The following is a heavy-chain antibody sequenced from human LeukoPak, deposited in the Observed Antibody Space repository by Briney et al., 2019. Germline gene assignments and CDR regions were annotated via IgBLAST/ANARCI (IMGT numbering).Heavy chain of an antibody. J-gene: IGHJ4*02. V-gene: IGHV3-23*01. CDR1: GFTFSSYA. CDR2: ISGSGGST. CDR3: AKAPIYDFWSGSYYFDY. Sequence: GGSLRLSCVASGFTFSSYAMSWVRQAPGKGLEWVSAISGSGGSTYYADSVKGRFTISRDNSKHTLYLQMNSLRAEDTAVYYCAKAPIYDFWSGSYYFDYWGQGTLVTVSS. D-gene: IGHD3-3*01.